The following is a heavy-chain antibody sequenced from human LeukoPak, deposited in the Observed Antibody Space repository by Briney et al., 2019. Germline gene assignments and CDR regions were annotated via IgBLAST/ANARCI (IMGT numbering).Heavy chain of an antibody. D-gene: IGHD3-10*01. Sequence: ASVKVSCKASGYTFTSYGIIWVRQAPGQGLEWMGRVSGYNSNTKNAQKFQGRVTLTTDTSTSTAYMELRSPRSDDTAVYYCARDLTYYYGSGRESITWGGMDVWGQGTTVTVSS. CDR3: ARDLTYYYGSGRESITWGGMDV. J-gene: IGHJ6*02. CDR2: VSGYNSNT. CDR1: GYTFTSYG. V-gene: IGHV1-18*01.